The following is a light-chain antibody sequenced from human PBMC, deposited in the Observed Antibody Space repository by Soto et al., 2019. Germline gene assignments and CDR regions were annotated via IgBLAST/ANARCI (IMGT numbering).Light chain of an antibody. J-gene: IGKJ1*01. V-gene: IGKV1-5*03. CDR1: QSIGDL. Sequence: DIQMTQSPSTLSASVEDIVTITFRASQSIGDLLAWYQQKPGEAPKLLIYKASYLESGVPSRFSGSGSGTEFTLTISSLQPEDLATYYCQHYSAFSVTFGQGTKVDIK. CDR2: KAS. CDR3: QHYSAFSVT.